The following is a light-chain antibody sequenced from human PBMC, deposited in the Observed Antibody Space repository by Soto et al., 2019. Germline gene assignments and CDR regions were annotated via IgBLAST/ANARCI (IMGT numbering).Light chain of an antibody. Sequence: DIQMTQSTSTLSASVGDRVTITCRASQSIGNWLAWYQQKPGKDPMLLIYDASSLESGVPSRFSGSGSGTEFTLTISSLQPDDFATYYCQQYNSRFGQGTKVDIK. V-gene: IGKV1-5*01. CDR1: QSIGNW. CDR2: DAS. J-gene: IGKJ1*01. CDR3: QQYNSR.